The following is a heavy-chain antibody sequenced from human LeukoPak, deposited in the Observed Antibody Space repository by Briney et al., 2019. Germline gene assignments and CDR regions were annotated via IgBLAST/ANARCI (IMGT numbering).Heavy chain of an antibody. V-gene: IGHV4-59*12. CDR1: GGSISSYY. CDR3: ARDEGNCSGGSCHAFDM. Sequence: PSETLSLTCTVSGGSISSYYWSWIRQPPGKGLEWIGYIYYSGSTNYNPSLKSRVTISVDTSKNQFSLKLSSVTAADTAVYYCARDEGNCSGGSCHAFDMWGQGTTVTVSS. CDR2: IYYSGST. J-gene: IGHJ3*02. D-gene: IGHD2-15*01.